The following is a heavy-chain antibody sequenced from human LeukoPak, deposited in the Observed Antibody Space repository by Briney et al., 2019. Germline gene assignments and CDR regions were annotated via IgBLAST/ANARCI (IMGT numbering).Heavy chain of an antibody. CDR2: IYYSGST. J-gene: IGHJ3*02. Sequence: PGGSLRLSCAASGFTFSDYYMSWIRQAPGKGLEWIGSIYYSGSTYYNPSLKSRVTISVDTSKNQFSLKLSSVTAADTAVYYCARLYGDYQNDAFDIWGQGTMVTVSS. V-gene: IGHV4-39*01. CDR1: GFTFSDYY. D-gene: IGHD4-17*01. CDR3: ARLYGDYQNDAFDI.